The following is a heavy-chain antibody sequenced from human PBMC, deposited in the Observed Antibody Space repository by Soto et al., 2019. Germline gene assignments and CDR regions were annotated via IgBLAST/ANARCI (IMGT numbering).Heavy chain of an antibody. CDR1: GFTFSTYW. Sequence: GGSLRLSCAASGFTFSTYWMSWVRQAPGKGLEWVANINQDGSEKYYVDSVKGRFTISRDNSKNSLFLQMNSLRAEDTAVYYCALWSDEFDIWGQGTMVTVSS. CDR2: INQDGSEK. CDR3: ALWSDEFDI. D-gene: IGHD3-16*01. J-gene: IGHJ3*02. V-gene: IGHV3-7*02.